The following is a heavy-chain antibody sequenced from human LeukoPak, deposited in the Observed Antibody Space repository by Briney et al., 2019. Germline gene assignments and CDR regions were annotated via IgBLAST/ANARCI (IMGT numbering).Heavy chain of an antibody. CDR2: IYYSGST. D-gene: IGHD4-17*01. CDR3: ARETYGRYFAY. V-gene: IGHV4-61*01. J-gene: IGHJ4*02. CDR1: GGSVSSGSYY. Sequence: SETLSLTCTVSGGSVSSGSYYWSWIRQPPGKGLEWIGYIYYSGSTNYNPSLKSRVTISVDTSKNQFSLKLSSVTAADTAVYYCARETYGRYFAYWGQGTLVTVSS.